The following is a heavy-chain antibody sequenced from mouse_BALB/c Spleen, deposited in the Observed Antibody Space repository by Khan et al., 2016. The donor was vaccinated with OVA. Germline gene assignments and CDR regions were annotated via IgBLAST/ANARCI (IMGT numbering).Heavy chain of an antibody. CDR1: GFTFSAYG. J-gene: IGHJ3*01. D-gene: IGHD1-3*01. CDR3: DSHLSGWFAY. Sequence: EVQLVESGGDLVRPGGSLKLSCAASGFTFSAYGMSWVRQSPDKRLEWVATINSDGYYTYYPDSLKGRFIITRDNSKNTLYLQMRSLKTEDTDMDYVDSHLSGWFAYWGQGTLVTVSA. V-gene: IGHV5-6*01. CDR2: INSDGYYT.